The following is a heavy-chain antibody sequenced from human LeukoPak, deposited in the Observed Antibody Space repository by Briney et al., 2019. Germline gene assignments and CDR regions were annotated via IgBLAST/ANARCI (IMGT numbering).Heavy chain of an antibody. CDR2: INHSGST. CDR3: ARAGYYDSSGYQLGDWFDP. V-gene: IGHV4-34*01. J-gene: IGHJ5*02. Sequence: SETLSLTCAVYGGSFSGYYWSWIRQPPGKGLEWIGEINHSGSTNYNPSLKSRVTISVDTSKNQFSLKLSSVTAADTAVYYCARAGYYDSSGYQLGDWFDPWGQGILVTVSS. D-gene: IGHD3-22*01. CDR1: GGSFSGYY.